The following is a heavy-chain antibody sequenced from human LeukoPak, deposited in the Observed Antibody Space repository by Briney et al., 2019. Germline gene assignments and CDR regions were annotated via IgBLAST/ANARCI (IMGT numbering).Heavy chain of an antibody. Sequence: GGSLRLSCAASGFTFSSFWMSWVRQAPGKGLEWVADIKQDGGGKYYVDSVKGRFTISRDNAKNSLYLQMNSLRAEDTAVYYCARDRAYAYGGIDSWGQGTLVTVSS. J-gene: IGHJ4*02. CDR1: GFTFSSFW. D-gene: IGHD4-23*01. CDR3: ARDRAYAYGGIDS. CDR2: IKQDGGGK. V-gene: IGHV3-7*01.